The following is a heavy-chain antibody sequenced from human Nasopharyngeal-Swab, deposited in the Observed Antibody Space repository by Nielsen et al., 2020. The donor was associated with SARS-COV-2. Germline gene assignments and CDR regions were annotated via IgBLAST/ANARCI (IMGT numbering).Heavy chain of an antibody. CDR3: ARDRSHSPYSSSWYYFDY. Sequence: ASVKVSCKASGYTFTSYGISWVRQAPGQGLEWMGWISAYNGNTNYAQKLQGRVTMTTDTSTSTAYMELRSLRSDDTAVYYCARDRSHSPYSSSWYYFDYWGQGTLVTVS. D-gene: IGHD6-13*01. J-gene: IGHJ4*02. V-gene: IGHV1-18*01. CDR2: ISAYNGNT. CDR1: GYTFTSYG.